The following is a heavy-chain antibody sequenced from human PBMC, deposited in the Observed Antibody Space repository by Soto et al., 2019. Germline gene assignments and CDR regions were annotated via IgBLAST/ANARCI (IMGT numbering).Heavy chain of an antibody. Sequence: SETLSLTCAVYGGSFSGYYWSWIRQPPGKGLEWIGEINHSGSTNYNPSLKSRVTISVDTSKNQFSLKLSSVTAADTAVYYCARNNIVVTFFFDYWGQGTLVTVSS. V-gene: IGHV4-34*01. D-gene: IGHD2-21*01. CDR2: INHSGST. CDR1: GGSFSGYY. CDR3: ARNNIVVTFFFDY. J-gene: IGHJ4*02.